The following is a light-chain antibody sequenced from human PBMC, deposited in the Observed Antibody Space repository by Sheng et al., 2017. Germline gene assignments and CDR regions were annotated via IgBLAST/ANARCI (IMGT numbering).Light chain of an antibody. CDR3: QQYDTSPWT. V-gene: IGKV3D-20*01. J-gene: IGKJ1*01. CDR2: DAS. Sequence: EIVLTQSPATLSLSPGERATLSCGASQSVSSSYLAWYQQKPGQAPRLLIFDASSRATGIPDRFSGSGSGTDFTLIISRLEPEDFAMYYCQQYDTSPWTFGQGTKVEVK. CDR1: QSVSSSY.